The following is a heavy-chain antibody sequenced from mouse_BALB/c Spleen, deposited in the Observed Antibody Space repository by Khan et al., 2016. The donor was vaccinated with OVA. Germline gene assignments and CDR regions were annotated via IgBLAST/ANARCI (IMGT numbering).Heavy chain of an antibody. V-gene: IGHV5-6*01. CDR1: GFNFSSYG. CDR3: TRAYYGNYYYAMDN. CDR2: ISRGGGYT. J-gene: IGHJ4*01. Sequence: EVELVESGGDLVKPGGSLKLSCAASGFNFSSYGMSWVRQTPDKRLEWVASISRGGGYTYYADSVKGRFTISRNTAKNTLYLQMSSLKSEDTAMFYCTRAYYGNYYYAMDNWGQGTSVTVSS. D-gene: IGHD2-10*01.